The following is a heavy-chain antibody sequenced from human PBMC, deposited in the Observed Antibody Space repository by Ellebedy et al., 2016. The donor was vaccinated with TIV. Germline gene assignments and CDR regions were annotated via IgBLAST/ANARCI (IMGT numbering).Heavy chain of an antibody. D-gene: IGHD3-22*01. Sequence: GESLKISXKGSGYSFTSYWISWVRQMPGKGLEWMGRIDPSDSYTNYSPSFQGHVTISADKSISTAYLQWSSLKASDTAMYYCATGPDYYYDSSGYPFDDWGQGTLVTVSS. CDR1: GYSFTSYW. CDR2: IDPSDSYT. V-gene: IGHV5-10-1*01. J-gene: IGHJ4*02. CDR3: ATGPDYYYDSSGYPFDD.